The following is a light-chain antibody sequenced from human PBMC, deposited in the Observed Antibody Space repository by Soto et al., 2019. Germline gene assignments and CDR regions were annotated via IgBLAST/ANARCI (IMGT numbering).Light chain of an antibody. CDR3: QQYDNLPLT. Sequence: DIHITQYPSPLSASVGDRVTLPCQASQDISNYLNWYQQKPGKAPKLLIYDASNLETGVPSRFSGSGSGTDFTFTISSLQPEDIATYYCQQYDNLPLTFGGGTKVDIK. CDR1: QDISNY. V-gene: IGKV1-33*01. J-gene: IGKJ4*01. CDR2: DAS.